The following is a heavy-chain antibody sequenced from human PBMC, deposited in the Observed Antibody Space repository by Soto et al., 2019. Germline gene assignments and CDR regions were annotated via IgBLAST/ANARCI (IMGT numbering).Heavy chain of an antibody. Sequence: ASVKVSCKASGYTFTGYYMHWVRQAPGQGLEWMGWINPNSGGTNYAQKFQGWVTMTRDTSISTAYMELSRLRSDDTAVYYCARTRIAARGYYYGMDVWGQGTTVNVSS. J-gene: IGHJ6*02. CDR3: ARTRIAARGYYYGMDV. V-gene: IGHV1-2*04. D-gene: IGHD6-6*01. CDR1: GYTFTGYY. CDR2: INPNSGGT.